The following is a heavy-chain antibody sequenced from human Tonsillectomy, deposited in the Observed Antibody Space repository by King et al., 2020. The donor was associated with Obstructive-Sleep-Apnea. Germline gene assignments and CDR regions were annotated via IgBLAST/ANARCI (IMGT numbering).Heavy chain of an antibody. D-gene: IGHD3-22*01. Sequence: HVTLKESGPALVKPTETLTLTCTFSGFSLSTSAWCVNWIRQPPGKALEWIARTAWDDNKSYSTPLKTRLTTSKDTSRNQVVLTITNMDPVDTATYYCARIRCSYYDSSGDYDWGQGTLVTVSS. CDR3: ARIRCSYYDSSGDYD. V-gene: IGHV2-70*10. J-gene: IGHJ4*02. CDR2: TAWDDNK. CDR1: GFSLSTSAWC.